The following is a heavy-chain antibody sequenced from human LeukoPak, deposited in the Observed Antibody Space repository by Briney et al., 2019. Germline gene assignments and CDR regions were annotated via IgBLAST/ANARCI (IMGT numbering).Heavy chain of an antibody. Sequence: GRSLRLSCAASGFTFSGSAMHWVRQASGKGLEWVGRIRSKANSYATAYAASVKGRFTISRDDSKNTAYLQMNSLKTEDTAVYYCTRLYYYDSSGYLRWGQGTLVTVSS. CDR1: GFTFSGSA. CDR3: TRLYYYDSSGYLR. J-gene: IGHJ4*02. V-gene: IGHV3-73*01. D-gene: IGHD3-22*01. CDR2: IRSKANSYAT.